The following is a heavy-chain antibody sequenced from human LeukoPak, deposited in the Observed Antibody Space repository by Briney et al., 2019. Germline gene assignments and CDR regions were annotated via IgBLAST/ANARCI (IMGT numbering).Heavy chain of an antibody. CDR2: ISGSGGST. V-gene: IGHV3-23*01. CDR3: AKDREPLLWFGELDY. CDR1: GLIFSSYA. D-gene: IGHD3-10*01. J-gene: IGHJ4*02. Sequence: GGSLRLSCAASGLIFSSYAMSWVRQLPGEGLEWVSAISGSGGSTLYADSVKGRFTISRDNSKNTLYLQMNSLRAEDTAVYYCAKDREPLLWFGELDYWGQGTLVTVSS.